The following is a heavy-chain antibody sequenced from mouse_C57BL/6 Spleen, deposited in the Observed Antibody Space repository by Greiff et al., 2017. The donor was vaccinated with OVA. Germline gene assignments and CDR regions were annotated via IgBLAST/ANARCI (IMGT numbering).Heavy chain of an antibody. J-gene: IGHJ1*03. D-gene: IGHD1-1*01. Sequence: EVQLQQSGPELVKPGASVKISCKASGYSFTGYYMNWVKQSPEKSLEWIGEINPSTGGTTYNQKFKAKATLTVDKSSSTAYMQLKSLTSEDSAVYYCARRTTVVGGRNWYFDVWGTGTTVTVSS. V-gene: IGHV1-42*01. CDR3: ARRTTVVGGRNWYFDV. CDR2: INPSTGGT. CDR1: GYSFTGYY.